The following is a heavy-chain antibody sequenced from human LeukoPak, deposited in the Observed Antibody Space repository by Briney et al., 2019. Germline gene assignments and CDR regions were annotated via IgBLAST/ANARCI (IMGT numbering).Heavy chain of an antibody. D-gene: IGHD1-14*01. J-gene: IGHJ4*02. CDR1: GFTFDDYA. Sequence: GGSLRLPCAASGFTFDDYAMHWVRQAPGKGLEWVSGISWNSGSIGYADSVKGRFTISRDNAKNSLYLQMNSLRAEDTALYYCAKDIATGNRLYYFDYWGQGILVTVSS. CDR2: ISWNSGSI. CDR3: AKDIATGNRLYYFDY. V-gene: IGHV3-9*01.